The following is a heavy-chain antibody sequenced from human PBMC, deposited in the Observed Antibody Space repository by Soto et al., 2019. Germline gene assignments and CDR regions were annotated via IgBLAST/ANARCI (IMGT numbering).Heavy chain of an antibody. CDR3: ARTLYSYGPRFDY. J-gene: IGHJ4*02. Sequence: SVKVSCKASGGTFSSYAISWVRQAPGQGLEWMGGIIPIFGTANYAQKFQGRVTITADESTSTAYMELSSLRSEDTAVYYCARTLYSYGPRFDYWGQGTLVTVSS. V-gene: IGHV1-69*13. CDR1: GGTFSSYA. CDR2: IIPIFGTA. D-gene: IGHD5-18*01.